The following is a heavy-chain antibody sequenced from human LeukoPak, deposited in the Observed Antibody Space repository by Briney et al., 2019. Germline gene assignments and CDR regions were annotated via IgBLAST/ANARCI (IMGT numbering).Heavy chain of an antibody. CDR2: ISSSSSYI. CDR3: ATLYYDSSRDWFDP. J-gene: IGHJ5*02. V-gene: IGHV3-21*01. Sequence: GGSLRLSCAASGFTFSTYYMSWVRQAPGKGLEWVSSISSSSSYIYYADSVKGRFTISRDNAKNSLYLQMNSLRAEDTAVYYCATLYYDSSRDWFDPWGQGTLVTVSS. D-gene: IGHD3-22*01. CDR1: GFTFSTYY.